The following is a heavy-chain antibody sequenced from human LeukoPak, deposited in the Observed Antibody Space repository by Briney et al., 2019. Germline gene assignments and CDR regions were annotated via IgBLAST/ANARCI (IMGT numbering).Heavy chain of an antibody. CDR1: GFTFSSYA. CDR3: AKSRGNYFDY. Sequence: PGGSLRLSCAASGFTFSSYAMSWVRQAPGKGLEWVSAISGSGDSTYYADSEKGRFTISRDNARNTLYLQMNSLKAEDTAVYYCAKSRGNYFDYWGQGALVTVSS. V-gene: IGHV3-23*01. CDR2: ISGSGDST. D-gene: IGHD1-1*01. J-gene: IGHJ4*02.